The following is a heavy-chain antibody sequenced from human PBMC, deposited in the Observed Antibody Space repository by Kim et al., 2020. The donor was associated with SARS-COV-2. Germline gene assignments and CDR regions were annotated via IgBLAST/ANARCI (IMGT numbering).Heavy chain of an antibody. V-gene: IGHV4-34*01. Sequence: SETLSLTCAVYGGSFSGYYWSWIRQPPGKGLEWIGEINHSGSTNYNPSLKSRVTISVDTSKNQFSLKLSSVTAADTAVYYCARGLGSSSWAYYFDYWGQG. D-gene: IGHD6-13*01. CDR3: ARGLGSSSWAYYFDY. J-gene: IGHJ4*02. CDR1: GGSFSGYY. CDR2: INHSGST.